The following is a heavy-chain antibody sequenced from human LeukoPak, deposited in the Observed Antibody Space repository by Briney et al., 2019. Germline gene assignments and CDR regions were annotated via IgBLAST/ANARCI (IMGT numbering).Heavy chain of an antibody. D-gene: IGHD1-14*01. CDR1: GFTFSSYW. J-gene: IGHJ4*02. V-gene: IGHV3-74*01. Sequence: GGSLRLSCAASGFTFSSYWMHWVRQAPGKGLVWVSRINSDGSSTSYADSVKGRFTISRDNAKNTLYLQMNSLRAEDTAVYYCARAGQFDYFGYWSQGTLVTVSS. CDR2: INSDGSST. CDR3: ARAGQFDYFGY.